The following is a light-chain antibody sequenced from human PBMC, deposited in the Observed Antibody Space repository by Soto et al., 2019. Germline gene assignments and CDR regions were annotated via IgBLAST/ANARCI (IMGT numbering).Light chain of an antibody. Sequence: QAVLTQPASVSGSPGQSITISCTGTSSDVGGYNFVSWFQQHPGKAPELMIYDVSNRPSGVSNRFSGSKSGNTASLTISGLQAGDEADYYCNSFTSSSTPYVFGTGTKVTVL. J-gene: IGLJ1*01. CDR3: NSFTSSSTPYV. CDR2: DVS. CDR1: SSDVGGYNF. V-gene: IGLV2-14*01.